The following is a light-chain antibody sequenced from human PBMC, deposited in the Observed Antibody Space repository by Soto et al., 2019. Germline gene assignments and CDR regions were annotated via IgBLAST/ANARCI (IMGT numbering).Light chain of an antibody. CDR2: DAA. CDR1: QRFISTY. V-gene: IGKV3-20*01. Sequence: PGERATLSCRASQRFISTYLAWYQQKPGQAPRLLIFDAASRAPGIPDRFIGSGSGTDFTLTISRLEPEDFAVYFCQQYGTSPCTFGQGTKLEIK. CDR3: QQYGTSPCT. J-gene: IGKJ2*02.